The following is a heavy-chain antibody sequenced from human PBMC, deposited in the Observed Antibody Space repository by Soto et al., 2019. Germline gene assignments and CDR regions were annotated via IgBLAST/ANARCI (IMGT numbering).Heavy chain of an antibody. V-gene: IGHV3-21*01. CDR2: ISSSSSYI. D-gene: IGHD1-7*01. CDR1: GFTFSSYS. Sequence: LRLSCAASGFTFSSYSMNWVRQAPGKGLEWVSSISSSSSYIYYADSVKGRFTISRDNAKNSLYLQMNSLRAEDTAVYYCARDYVPGNNWNYVFWGQGTLVTVSS. J-gene: IGHJ4*02. CDR3: ARDYVPGNNWNYVF.